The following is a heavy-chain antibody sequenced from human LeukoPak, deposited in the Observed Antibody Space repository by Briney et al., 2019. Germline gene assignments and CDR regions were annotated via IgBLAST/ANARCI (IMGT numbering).Heavy chain of an antibody. Sequence: GGSLRLSCAASGFTFSSYGMHWVRQAPGKGLEWVAVIWYDGSNKYYADSVKGRFTISRDNSKNTLYLQMNSLRAEDTAVYYCAGDRARSIAVADYWGQGTLVTVSS. D-gene: IGHD6-19*01. V-gene: IGHV3-33*08. CDR2: IWYDGSNK. CDR1: GFTFSSYG. J-gene: IGHJ4*02. CDR3: AGDRARSIAVADY.